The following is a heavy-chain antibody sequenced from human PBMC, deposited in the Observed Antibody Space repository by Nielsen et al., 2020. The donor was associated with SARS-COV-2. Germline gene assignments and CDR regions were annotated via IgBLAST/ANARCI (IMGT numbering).Heavy chain of an antibody. V-gene: IGHV3-48*03. Sequence: WIRQPPGKGLEWVSYISSSGSTIYYADSVKGRFTISRDNAKNSLYLQMNSLRAEDTAVYYCARRYSSSIFGYYYYGMDVWGQGTTVTVSS. CDR3: ARRYSSSIFGYYYYGMDV. CDR2: ISSSGSTI. D-gene: IGHD6-6*01. J-gene: IGHJ6*02.